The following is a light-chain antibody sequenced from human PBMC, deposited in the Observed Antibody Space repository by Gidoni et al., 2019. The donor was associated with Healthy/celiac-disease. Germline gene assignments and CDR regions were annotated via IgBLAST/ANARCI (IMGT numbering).Light chain of an antibody. CDR3: QQYYSTPLT. CDR1: QSVLYSSNNKNY. Sequence: EIVMTQSPDSLAVSLGERATIHCKSSQSVLYSSNNKNYLAWYQQKPGQPPKLLIYWASTRESGVPDRFSGSGSGTDFTLTISSLQAEDLAVYYCQQYYSTPLTFGGGTKVEIK. J-gene: IGKJ4*01. CDR2: WAS. V-gene: IGKV4-1*01.